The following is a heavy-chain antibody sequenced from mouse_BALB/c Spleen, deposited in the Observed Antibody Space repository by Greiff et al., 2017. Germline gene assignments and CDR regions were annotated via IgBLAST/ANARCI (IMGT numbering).Heavy chain of an antibody. Sequence: VKLKESGPGLVAPSQSLSITCTVSGFSLTGYGVNWVRQPPGKGLEWLGMIWGGGSTDYNSALKSRLSISKDNSKSQVFLKMNSLQTDDTARYYCARDHDYGGSYYAMDYWGQGTSVTVSS. CDR3: ARDHDYGGSYYAMDY. J-gene: IGHJ4*01. V-gene: IGHV2-6-7*01. CDR2: IWGGGST. D-gene: IGHD2-4*01. CDR1: GFSLTGYG.